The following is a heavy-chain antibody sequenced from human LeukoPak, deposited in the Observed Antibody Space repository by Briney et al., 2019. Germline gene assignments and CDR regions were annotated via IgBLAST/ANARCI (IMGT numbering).Heavy chain of an antibody. Sequence: GGSLRLSCAASGFTFSSYTMNWVRKAPGKGLEWVSSIAGSSGYISYADSVKGRFTISRDNAKKSLYLQMTSLTAEDTAVYYCARDRGAYCGGDCYLGFDYWGRGTLVTVSS. D-gene: IGHD2-21*02. CDR3: ARDRGAYCGGDCYLGFDY. CDR1: GFTFSSYT. J-gene: IGHJ4*01. V-gene: IGHV3-21*01. CDR2: IAGSSGYI.